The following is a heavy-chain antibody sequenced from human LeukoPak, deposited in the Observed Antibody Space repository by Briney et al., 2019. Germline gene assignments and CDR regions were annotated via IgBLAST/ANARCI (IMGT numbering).Heavy chain of an antibody. CDR1: GGSISSYY. Sequence: SETLSLTCTVSGGSISSYYWSWIRQPPGKGLECIGQVYYSGSTDYNPSLKSRLTISVDSSMNQFSLKLSSVTAADTAVYYCARDGDYYDSSGYPLDYWGQGTLVTVSS. CDR3: ARDGDYYDSSGYPLDY. J-gene: IGHJ4*02. D-gene: IGHD3-22*01. CDR2: VYYSGST. V-gene: IGHV4-59*12.